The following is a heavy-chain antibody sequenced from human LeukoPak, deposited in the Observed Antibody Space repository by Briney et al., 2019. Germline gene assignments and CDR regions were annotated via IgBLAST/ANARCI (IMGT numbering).Heavy chain of an antibody. Sequence: PSETLSLTCTVSGGSIGTYHWSWVRQPPGKGLEWIGYIFYSGSPSYRPALKSRVTISLDTSKNHVSLRLQSATAADTAIYYCARHDDNGWYFLDISGQGTLVTVSS. D-gene: IGHD6-19*01. J-gene: IGHJ4*02. CDR1: GGSIGTYH. V-gene: IGHV4-59*08. CDR2: IFYSGSP. CDR3: ARHDDNGWYFLDI.